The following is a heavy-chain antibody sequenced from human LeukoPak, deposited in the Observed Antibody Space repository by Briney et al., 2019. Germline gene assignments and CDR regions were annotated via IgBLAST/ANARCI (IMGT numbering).Heavy chain of an antibody. Sequence: PGGSLRLSCAASGFTFNTYSMSWVRQAPGKGLEWVSLIYSGGSTYYSDSVKGRFTISRDNSKNTLYLQMNSLRAEDTAVYYCARRAGGYSHPYDYWGQGTLVTVSS. CDR1: GFTFNTYS. CDR2: IYSGGST. CDR3: ARRAGGYSHPYDY. J-gene: IGHJ4*02. V-gene: IGHV3-53*01. D-gene: IGHD4-23*01.